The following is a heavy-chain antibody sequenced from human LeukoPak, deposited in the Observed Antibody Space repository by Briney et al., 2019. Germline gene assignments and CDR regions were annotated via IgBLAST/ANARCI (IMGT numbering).Heavy chain of an antibody. CDR1: GFTFSSYA. J-gene: IGHJ4*02. V-gene: IGHV4-34*01. CDR3: ARKRPGVTYYYDSSGLHFDY. Sequence: GSLRLSCAASGFTFSSYAMSWVRQAPGKGLEWIGEINHSGSTNYNPSLKSRVTISVDTSKNQFSLKLSSVTAADTAVYYCARKRPGVTYYYDSSGLHFDYWGQGTLVTVSS. CDR2: INHSGST. D-gene: IGHD3-22*01.